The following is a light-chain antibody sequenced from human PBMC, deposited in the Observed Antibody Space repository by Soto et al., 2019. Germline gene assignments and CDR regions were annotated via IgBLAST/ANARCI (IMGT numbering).Light chain of an antibody. V-gene: IGLV2-8*01. J-gene: IGLJ2*01. CDR3: SSYAGRNNVV. CDR2: EVS. CDR1: SSDIGGYKY. Sequence: QSALTRPPSASGSPGQSVTISCTGTSSDIGGYKYVSWYQQHPGKAPKLMIYEVSKRPSGVPDRFSGSKSGNTASLTVSGLQTEDEADYYCSSYAGRNNVVFGGGTKLTVL.